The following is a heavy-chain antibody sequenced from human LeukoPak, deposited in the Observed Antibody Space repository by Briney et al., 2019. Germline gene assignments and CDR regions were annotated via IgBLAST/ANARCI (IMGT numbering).Heavy chain of an antibody. Sequence: ASETLSLTCAVYGGSFSGYYWGWIRQPPGKGLEWIGEINHSGSTNYNPSLKSRVTISVDTSKNQFSLKLSSVTAADTAVYYCARGPRYGSGSYNAYWGQGTLVTVSS. CDR3: ARGPRYGSGSYNAY. D-gene: IGHD3-10*01. CDR1: GGSFSGYY. J-gene: IGHJ4*02. V-gene: IGHV4-34*01. CDR2: INHSGST.